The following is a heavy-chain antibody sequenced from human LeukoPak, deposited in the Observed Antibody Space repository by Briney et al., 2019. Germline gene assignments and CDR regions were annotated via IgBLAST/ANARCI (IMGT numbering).Heavy chain of an antibody. Sequence: GGSLRLSCAASGFTFSSSAMSWVRLAPGKGLEWVSFIYSDNTHYSDSVKGRFTISRDNSKNTLYLQMNSLRAEDTAVYYCAKDDCSSTSCYPESYYYYMDVWGKGTTVTVSS. CDR3: AKDDCSSTSCYPESYYYYMDV. D-gene: IGHD2-2*01. CDR1: GFTFSSSA. V-gene: IGHV3-23*03. CDR2: IYSDNT. J-gene: IGHJ6*03.